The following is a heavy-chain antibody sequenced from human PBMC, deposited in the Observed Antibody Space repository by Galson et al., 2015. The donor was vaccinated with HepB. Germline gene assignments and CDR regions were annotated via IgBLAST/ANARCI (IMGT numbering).Heavy chain of an antibody. CDR3: ARFCIAVAGRTCDYYYYMDV. J-gene: IGHJ6*03. D-gene: IGHD6-19*01. V-gene: IGHV1-69*13. Sequence: SVKVSCKASGGTFSSYAISWVRQAPGQGLEWMGGIIPIFGTANYAQKFQGRVTITADESTSTAYMELSSLRSEDTAVYYCARFCIAVAGRTCDYYYYMDVWGKGTTVTVSS. CDR2: IIPIFGTA. CDR1: GGTFSSYA.